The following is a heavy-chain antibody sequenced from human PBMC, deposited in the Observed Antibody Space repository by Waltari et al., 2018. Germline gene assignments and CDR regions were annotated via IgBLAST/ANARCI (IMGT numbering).Heavy chain of an antibody. J-gene: IGHJ4*02. Sequence: EVRLVASGGGLVQPGGSLRPSCAGSGLRLSDYWVGWVRQGPGKGLGWGASIKKDGSEKYYVDSVKGRFTISRENAKNSMYLQINSLRAEETAVYYSATSSFWRFDYWGQGTLVTVSS. CDR1: GLRLSDYW. D-gene: IGHD2-2*01. CDR3: ATSSFWRFDY. V-gene: IGHV3-7*01. CDR2: IKKDGSEK.